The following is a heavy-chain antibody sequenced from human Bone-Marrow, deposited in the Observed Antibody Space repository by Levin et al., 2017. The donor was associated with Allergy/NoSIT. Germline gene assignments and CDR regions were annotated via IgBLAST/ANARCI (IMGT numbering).Heavy chain of an antibody. Sequence: HPGGSLRLSCAASGFTFSNRGMVWVRQAPGKGLEWVSSISNTGGLTYYADSVKGRFTISRDNSKNALYLQMSSLRAEDTAVYYCAKIGVTGLWYFDYWGQGTLVTVSS. V-gene: IGHV3-23*01. CDR2: ISNTGGLT. CDR1: GFTFSNRG. J-gene: IGHJ4*02. D-gene: IGHD6-19*01. CDR3: AKIGVTGLWYFDY.